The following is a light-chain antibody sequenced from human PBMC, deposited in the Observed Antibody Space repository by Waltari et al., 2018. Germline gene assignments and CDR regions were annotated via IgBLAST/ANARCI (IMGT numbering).Light chain of an antibody. V-gene: IGLV1-44*01. J-gene: IGLJ2*01. Sequence: QSVLTQPPSASGTPGQRVTIYCSGSSSNIGSTTVNWYQQLPGTAPKLLTYSNNQRPSGVPDRFSGSKSGTSASLAISGLQSEDEADYYCAAWDDSLNGVVFGGGTKLTVL. CDR1: SSNIGSTT. CDR3: AAWDDSLNGVV. CDR2: SNN.